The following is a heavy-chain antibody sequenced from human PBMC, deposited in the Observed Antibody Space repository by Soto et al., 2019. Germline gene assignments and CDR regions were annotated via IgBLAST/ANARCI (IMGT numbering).Heavy chain of an antibody. CDR3: ARQSAAAGMFYYGMDV. V-gene: IGHV5-51*01. Sequence: GESLKISCKGSGYSFTSYWIGWVRQMPGKGLEWMGIIYPGDSDTRYSPSFQGHVTISVDMSISTAYLQWSSLRASDTAMYYCARQSAAAGMFYYGMDVWGQATTVTVSS. D-gene: IGHD6-13*01. CDR1: GYSFTSYW. CDR2: IYPGDSDT. J-gene: IGHJ6*02.